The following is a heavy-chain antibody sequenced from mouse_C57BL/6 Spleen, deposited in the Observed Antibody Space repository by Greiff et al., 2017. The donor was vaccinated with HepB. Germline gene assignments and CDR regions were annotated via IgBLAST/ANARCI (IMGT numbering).Heavy chain of an antibody. CDR3: ARGSPYSLDY. D-gene: IGHD2-10*01. CDR1: GYTFTSYW. CDR2: IDPSDSYT. V-gene: IGHV1-69*01. J-gene: IGHJ2*01. Sequence: QVQLQQPGAELVMPGASVKLSCKASGYTFTSYWMHWVQQRPGQGLEWIGEIDPSDSYTNYNQKFKGKSTLTVDKSSSTDYRQLSSLTSEDSAVYYCARGSPYSLDYWGQGTTLTVSS.